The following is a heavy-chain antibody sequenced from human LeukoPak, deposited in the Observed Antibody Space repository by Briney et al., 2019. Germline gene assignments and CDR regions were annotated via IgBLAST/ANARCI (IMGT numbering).Heavy chain of an antibody. J-gene: IGHJ3*02. Sequence: PSETLSLTCTVSGGSISSGGYYWSWIRQHPGKGLEWIGYIYYSGSTYYNPSLKSRVTISVDTSKNQFSLKLSSVTAADTAVYYCAREAIVATKNGAFDIWGQGTMVTVSS. CDR1: GGSISSGGYY. D-gene: IGHD5-12*01. V-gene: IGHV4-31*03. CDR2: IYYSGST. CDR3: AREAIVATKNGAFDI.